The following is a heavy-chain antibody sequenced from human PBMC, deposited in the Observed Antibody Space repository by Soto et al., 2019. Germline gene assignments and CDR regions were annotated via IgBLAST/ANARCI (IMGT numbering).Heavy chain of an antibody. V-gene: IGHV1-18*01. D-gene: IGHD3-16*02. Sequence: ASVKVSCKASGYTFTSYGISWVRQAPGQGLEWMGWISAYNGNTNYAQKLQGRVTMTTDTSTSTAYMELRSLRSDDTAVYYCASSLPGVIVIHAAFDIWGQGTMVTVSS. CDR3: ASSLPGVIVIHAAFDI. CDR2: ISAYNGNT. J-gene: IGHJ3*02. CDR1: GYTFTSYG.